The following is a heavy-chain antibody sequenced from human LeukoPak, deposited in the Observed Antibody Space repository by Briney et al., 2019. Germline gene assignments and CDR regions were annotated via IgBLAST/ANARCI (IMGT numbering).Heavy chain of an antibody. J-gene: IGHJ5*02. CDR3: ARGNKTYYDFWSGPLSGPFDP. CDR2: ISSSGSTI. Sequence: GGSLRLSCAASGFTFSDYYMSWIRQAPGKGLEWVSYISSSGSTIYYADSVRGRFTISRDNAKNSLYLQMNSLRAEDTAVYYCARGNKTYYDFWSGPLSGPFDPWGQGTLVTVSS. CDR1: GFTFSDYY. D-gene: IGHD3-3*01. V-gene: IGHV3-11*01.